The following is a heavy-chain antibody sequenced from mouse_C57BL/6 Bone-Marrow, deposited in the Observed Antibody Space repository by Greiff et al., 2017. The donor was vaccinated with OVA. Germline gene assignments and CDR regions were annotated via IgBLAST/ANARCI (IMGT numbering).Heavy chain of an antibody. CDR3: ATSTELGRAWFAY. D-gene: IGHD4-1*01. V-gene: IGHV1-61*01. CDR1: GYTFTSYW. J-gene: IGHJ3*01. Sequence: VQLQQPGAELVRPGSSVKLSCKASGYTFTSYWMDWVKQRPGQGLEWIGNIYPSDSETHYNQKFKDKATLTVDKSSSTAYMQLSSLTSEDSAVYYCATSTELGRAWFAYWGQGTLVTVSA. CDR2: IYPSDSET.